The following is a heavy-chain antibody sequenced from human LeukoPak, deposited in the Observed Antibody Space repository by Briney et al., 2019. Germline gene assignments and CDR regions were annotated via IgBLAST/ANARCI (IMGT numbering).Heavy chain of an antibody. Sequence: GRSLRLSCAASGFTLSNYAMPWVRQAPGKGLEWVAVTSYDGSNEYSADSVKGRLTISRDNSKNTVYLRMNSLRAEDTAVYYCARQDIAAAVTFDYWGQGTLVTVSS. J-gene: IGHJ4*02. V-gene: IGHV3-30*04. CDR1: GFTLSNYA. D-gene: IGHD6-13*01. CDR3: ARQDIAAAVTFDY. CDR2: TSYDGSNE.